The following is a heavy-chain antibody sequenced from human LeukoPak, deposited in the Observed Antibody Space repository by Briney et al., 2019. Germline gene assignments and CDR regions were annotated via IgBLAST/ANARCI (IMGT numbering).Heavy chain of an antibody. Sequence: SQTLSLTCTVSGGSISSYYWTWIRQPPGKGLEWIGFIYYSGSTNYSPSLKSRVTISVDTSKNQFSLKLTSVTAADTAVYYCARHGNGAFDIWGQGTMVTVSS. CDR1: GGSISSYY. V-gene: IGHV4-59*08. J-gene: IGHJ3*02. D-gene: IGHD1-1*01. CDR3: ARHGNGAFDI. CDR2: IYYSGST.